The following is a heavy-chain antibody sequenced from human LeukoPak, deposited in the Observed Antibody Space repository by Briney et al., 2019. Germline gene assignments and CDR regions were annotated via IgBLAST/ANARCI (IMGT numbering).Heavy chain of an antibody. CDR1: GGSISNYY. Sequence: TSETLSLTCTVSGGSISNYYWSWIRQPPGKGLEWIGYIFSSGSTNYNPSLKSRVTISVDTSKNQFSLKLSSVTAADTAVYYCARGLMMAVAGRGEFHYWGQGTLVTVSS. CDR3: ARGLMMAVAGRGEFHY. J-gene: IGHJ4*02. V-gene: IGHV4-59*01. D-gene: IGHD6-13*01. CDR2: IFSSGST.